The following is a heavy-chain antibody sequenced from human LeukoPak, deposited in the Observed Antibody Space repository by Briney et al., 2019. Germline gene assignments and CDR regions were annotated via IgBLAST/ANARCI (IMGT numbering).Heavy chain of an antibody. J-gene: IGHJ4*02. V-gene: IGHV4-39*01. CDR3: ARLEWLIFYFDH. Sequence: PSETLSLTCTVSGGSISSNNYYWGWIRQPPGKGLEWIGSIYYSGSTYYNPSLKSRVTISVDTSKNQFSLKLSSVTAADAAVYYCARLEWLIFYFDHWGQGTLVTVSS. CDR2: IYYSGST. CDR1: GGSISSNNYY. D-gene: IGHD3-3*01.